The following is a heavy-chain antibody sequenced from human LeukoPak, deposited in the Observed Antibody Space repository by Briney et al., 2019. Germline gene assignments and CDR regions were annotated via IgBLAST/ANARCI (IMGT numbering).Heavy chain of an antibody. Sequence: SETLSLTCTVSGGSISSYYWSWIRQPPGKGLEWIGYIYYSGSTNYNPSLKSRVTISVDTSKNQFSLKLSSVTAADTAVYYCARGGRYDSSAIGRWFDSWGQGTLVTVSS. V-gene: IGHV4-59*01. CDR3: ARGGRYDSSAIGRWFDS. CDR2: IYYSGST. CDR1: GGSISSYY. J-gene: IGHJ5*01. D-gene: IGHD3-22*01.